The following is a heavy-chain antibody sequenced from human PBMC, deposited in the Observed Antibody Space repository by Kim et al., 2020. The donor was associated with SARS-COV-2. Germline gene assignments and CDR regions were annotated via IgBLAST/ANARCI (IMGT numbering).Heavy chain of an antibody. CDR3: ARGYCRGGSCQDY. Sequence: YQPTLKGRVTISVGTAKSQFSLKLSSVTAADTAVYYCARGYCRGGSCQDYWGQGTLVTVSS. V-gene: IGHV4-59*09. D-gene: IGHD2-15*01. J-gene: IGHJ4*02.